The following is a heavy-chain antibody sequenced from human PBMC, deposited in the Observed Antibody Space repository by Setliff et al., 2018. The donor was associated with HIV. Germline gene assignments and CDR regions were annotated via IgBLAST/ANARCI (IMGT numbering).Heavy chain of an antibody. D-gene: IGHD3-10*01. J-gene: IGHJ6*03. V-gene: IGHV4-34*01. CDR1: GGSFSGYY. CDR2: INHSGST. Sequence: SETLSLTCAVYGGSFSGYYWSWIRQSPGKGLEWIGEINHSGSTKYNPSLKSRVTISVDTSKNQFSLKLSSVTAADTAVYYCASLDGSESPYIYYYYMDVWGKGSTVTV. CDR3: ASLDGSESPYIYYYYMDV.